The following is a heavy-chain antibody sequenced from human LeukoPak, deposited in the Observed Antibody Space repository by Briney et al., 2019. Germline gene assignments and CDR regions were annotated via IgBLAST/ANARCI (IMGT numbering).Heavy chain of an antibody. D-gene: IGHD6-19*01. V-gene: IGHV4-28*01. CDR1: GYSISSNNW. J-gene: IGHJ3*01. CDR2: IYYNGNT. Sequence: SDTLSLTCAVSGYSISSNNWWAWVRQPPGKGLEWIGYIYYNGNTYYNPYNPSLTSRVTVSVDTSKNQFSLKLDSVTEIDTAMYYCARNQAVAANRGASDVWGQETMVTVSS. CDR3: ARNQAVAANRGASDV.